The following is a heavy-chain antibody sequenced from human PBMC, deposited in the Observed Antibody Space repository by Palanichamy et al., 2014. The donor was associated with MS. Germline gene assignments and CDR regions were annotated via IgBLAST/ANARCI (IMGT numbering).Heavy chain of an antibody. V-gene: IGHV3-74*03. Sequence: EVQLVESGGGVLQPGGSLRLSCAASGFTFSSYWMHWVRQASGKGLVWVSRIDSDGNNIQYAGSAKGRFTISRDNAKNTLYLQMNSLRVEDTAVYYCARVLAEGCMDVWGQGTTVTISS. D-gene: IGHD6-13*01. CDR1: GFTFSSYW. CDR2: IDSDGNNI. J-gene: IGHJ6*02. CDR3: ARVLAEGCMDV.